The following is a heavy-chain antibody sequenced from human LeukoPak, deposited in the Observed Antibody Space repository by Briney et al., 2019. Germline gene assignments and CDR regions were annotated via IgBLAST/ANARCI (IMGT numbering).Heavy chain of an antibody. V-gene: IGHV4-59*12. D-gene: IGHD3-10*01. CDR3: ARDTMVRGVIDY. CDR1: GGSISSYY. CDR2: IYYSGST. J-gene: IGHJ4*02. Sequence: SETLSLTCTVSGGSISSYYWSWIRQPPGKGLEWIGYIYYSGSTNYNPSLKSRVTRSVDTSKNQFSLKLSSVTAADTAVYYCARDTMVRGVIDYWGQGTLVTVSS.